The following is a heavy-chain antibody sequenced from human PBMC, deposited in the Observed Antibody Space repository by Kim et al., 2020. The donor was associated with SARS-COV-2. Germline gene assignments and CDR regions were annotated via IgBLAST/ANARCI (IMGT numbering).Heavy chain of an antibody. V-gene: IGHV3-7*01. CDR3: AREGEASWIQNAGYYYGMDV. CDR2: IKQDGSEK. Sequence: GGSLRLSCAASGFTFSSYWMSWVRQAPGKGLEWVANIKQDGSEKYYVDSVKGRFTISRDNAKNSLYLQMNSLRAEDTAVYYCAREGEASWIQNAGYYYGMDVWGQGTTVTVSS. D-gene: IGHD5-18*01. J-gene: IGHJ6*02. CDR1: GFTFSSYW.